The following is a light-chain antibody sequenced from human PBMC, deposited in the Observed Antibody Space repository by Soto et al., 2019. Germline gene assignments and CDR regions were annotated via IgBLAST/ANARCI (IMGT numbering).Light chain of an antibody. V-gene: IGKV3-20*01. CDR1: QSVSSSY. J-gene: IGKJ1*01. CDR2: GAS. CDR3: QQYGSSLWT. Sequence: EIVLTDSPGTLSLSLGEIATLSCRASQSVSSSYLAWYQQKPGQAPRLLIYGASSRATGIPDRFSGSGSGTDFTLTISRLEPEDFAVYYCQQYGSSLWTFGQATKVDIK.